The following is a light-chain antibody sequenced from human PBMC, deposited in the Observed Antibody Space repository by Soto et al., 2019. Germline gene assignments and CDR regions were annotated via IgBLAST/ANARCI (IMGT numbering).Light chain of an antibody. Sequence: AIQLTQSPSSLSASVGDRVTITCRASQGISSALAWYQQKPGKAPKLLIYDASSLESGVPSRFSGSGSGTDFTLTISSLQPEDFATYYCQQFNSYSPLTFGGGTKVDI. CDR2: DAS. V-gene: IGKV1-13*02. CDR1: QGISSA. J-gene: IGKJ4*01. CDR3: QQFNSYSPLT.